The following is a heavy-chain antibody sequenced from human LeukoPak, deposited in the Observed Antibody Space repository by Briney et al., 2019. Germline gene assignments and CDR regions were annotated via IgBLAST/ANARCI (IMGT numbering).Heavy chain of an antibody. D-gene: IGHD3-10*01. Sequence: GGSLRLSCAASGFTFSNYAMNWVRQAPGKGLEWVSSISSSSSYIYYADSVKGRFTISRDNAKNSLYLQMNSLRAEDTAVYYCVRVVRGVTGRTQFDYWGQGTLVTVSS. CDR1: GFTFSNYA. J-gene: IGHJ4*02. CDR2: ISSSSSYI. CDR3: VRVVRGVTGRTQFDY. V-gene: IGHV3-21*01.